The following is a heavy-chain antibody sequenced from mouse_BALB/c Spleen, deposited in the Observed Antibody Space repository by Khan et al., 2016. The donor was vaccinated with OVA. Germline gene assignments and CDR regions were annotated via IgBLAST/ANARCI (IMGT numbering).Heavy chain of an antibody. Sequence: EVELVESGGGLVQPGGSRKLSCAASGFTFSRFGMHWVRQAPEKGLEWVAYISSGSSTIYYADTVKGRFTIPRDNPKNTLFLQMTSLRSEDTAMYYCARDSNFDYWGQGTTLTVSS. CDR3: ARDSNFDY. CDR1: GFTFSRFG. V-gene: IGHV5-17*02. J-gene: IGHJ2*01. CDR2: ISSGSSTI.